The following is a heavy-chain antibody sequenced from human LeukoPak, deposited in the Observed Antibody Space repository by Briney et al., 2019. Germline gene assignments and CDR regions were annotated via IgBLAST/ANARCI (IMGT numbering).Heavy chain of an antibody. CDR1: GFTFSSYW. CDR3: ARVGGPGWYGY. V-gene: IGHV3-74*03. D-gene: IGHD6-19*01. Sequence: GGSLRLSCAASGFTFSSYWMHWVRQVPGKGLVWVSRINIDGSTTTYADSVKGRFTISRDNAKNTLYLQMISLRAEDTALYYCARVGGPGWYGYWGQGTLVTVSS. J-gene: IGHJ4*02. CDR2: INIDGSTT.